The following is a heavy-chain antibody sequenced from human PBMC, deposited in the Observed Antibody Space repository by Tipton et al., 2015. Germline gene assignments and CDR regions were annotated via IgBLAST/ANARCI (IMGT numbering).Heavy chain of an antibody. D-gene: IGHD4-11*01. CDR3: ARGYSNYWGY. CDR1: GGPISSSSHH. CDR2: VDYSGST. V-gene: IGHV4-39*07. J-gene: IGHJ4*02. Sequence: LRLSCNVSGGPISSSSHHWAWIRQPPGKGLEWIGSVDYSGSTHYTPSLKRRLTISVDTSKNQFSLKLTSVTAADTAVYYCARGYSNYWGYWGQGTLVTVSS.